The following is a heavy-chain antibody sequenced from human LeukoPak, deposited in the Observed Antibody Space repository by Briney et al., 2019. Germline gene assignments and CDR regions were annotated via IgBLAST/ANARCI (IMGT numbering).Heavy chain of an antibody. CDR1: GYTFTSYG. CDR3: ARVSAQNYDYVWGSYRPLPFDY. CDR2: ISAYNGNT. J-gene: IGHJ4*02. D-gene: IGHD3-16*02. Sequence: ASVKFSCKASGYTFTSYGISWVRQAPGQGLEWMGWISAYNGNTNYAQKLQGRVTMTTDTSTSTAYMELRSLRSDDTAVYYCARVSAQNYDYVWGSYRPLPFDYWGQGTLVTVSS. V-gene: IGHV1-18*01.